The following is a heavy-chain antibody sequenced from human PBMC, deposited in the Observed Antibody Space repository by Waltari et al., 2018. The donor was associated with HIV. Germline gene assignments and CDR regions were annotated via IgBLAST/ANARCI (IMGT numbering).Heavy chain of an antibody. Sequence: EVHLVQSGAEVKKPGESLQISCTGPGYIFTNYWIGWIRRMSGKGLEWMGIIYPGDSDTRYSPSFQGRVTISADKSINTAYLQWSSLEASDIGMYYCAIPLLAGSLEWFAFDIWGQGTMVSVSS. CDR2: IYPGDSDT. D-gene: IGHD3-3*01. CDR3: AIPLLAGSLEWFAFDI. V-gene: IGHV5-51*03. J-gene: IGHJ3*02. CDR1: GYIFTNYW.